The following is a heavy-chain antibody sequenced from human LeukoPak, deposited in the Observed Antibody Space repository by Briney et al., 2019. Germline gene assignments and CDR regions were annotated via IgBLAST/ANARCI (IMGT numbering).Heavy chain of an antibody. CDR3: ARDIGTYCNIMTRHTVPCDC. D-gene: IGHD3-9*01. J-gene: IGHJ4*02. Sequence: GGSLMNPRSASGFALSRYSVNWGCQAPGKGLEWVSSITSSSSYIYYADSVKGRFTISRDNAKNSLYLQMNSVRSEDTAVYYCARDIGTYCNIMTRHTVPCDCWGQGSLVTVSS. V-gene: IGHV3-21*04. CDR2: ITSSSSYI. CDR1: GFALSRYS.